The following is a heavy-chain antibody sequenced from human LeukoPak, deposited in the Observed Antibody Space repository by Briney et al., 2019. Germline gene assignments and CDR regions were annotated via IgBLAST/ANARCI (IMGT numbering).Heavy chain of an antibody. Sequence: GGSLRLSCAASGFTFSSYSMNWVRQAPGKGLEWVAVIWYDGSNKYYADSVKGRFTISRDNSKNTLYLQMNSLRAEDTAVYYCARGYSTMSGYSYFDYWGQGTLVTVSS. CDR1: GFTFSSYS. D-gene: IGHD3-3*01. V-gene: IGHV3-33*08. CDR3: ARGYSTMSGYSYFDY. J-gene: IGHJ4*02. CDR2: IWYDGSNK.